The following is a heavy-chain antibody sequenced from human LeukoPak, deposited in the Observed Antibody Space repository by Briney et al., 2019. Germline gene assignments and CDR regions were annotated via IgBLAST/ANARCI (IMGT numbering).Heavy chain of an antibody. Sequence: VASVKVSCKASGYTFTGYYMHWVRQATGQGLEWMGWMNPNSGNTGYAQKFQGRVTITRNTSISTAYMELSSLRSDDTAVYYCARDTITMVRGVIAPLTWLLDYWGQGTLVTVSS. V-gene: IGHV1-8*03. J-gene: IGHJ4*02. D-gene: IGHD3-10*01. CDR2: MNPNSGNT. CDR3: ARDTITMVRGVIAPLTWLLDY. CDR1: GYTFTGYY.